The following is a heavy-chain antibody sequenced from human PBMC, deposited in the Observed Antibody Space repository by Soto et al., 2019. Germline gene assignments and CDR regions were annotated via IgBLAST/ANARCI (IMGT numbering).Heavy chain of an antibody. CDR1: GYRFTSYW. D-gene: IGHD2-8*01. J-gene: IGHJ6*02. CDR2: LYPGDSDT. CDR3: ARQGSNGAYYYYGMDV. Sequence: PGESLKISCQGSGYRFTSYWITWVRQLPGKGLEWMGKLYPGDSDTIYSPSFQGQVTFSVEKSTSTAYLQWSSLKASDSAMYYCARQGSNGAYYYYGMDVWGQGTTVTVSS. V-gene: IGHV5-51*01.